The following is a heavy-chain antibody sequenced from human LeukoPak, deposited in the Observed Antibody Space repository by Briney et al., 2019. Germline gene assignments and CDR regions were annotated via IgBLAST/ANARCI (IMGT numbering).Heavy chain of an antibody. Sequence: ASVKVSCKASGYTFTAYYIHWVRQAPGQGLEWMGWINPNIGGTNYAQKFQGRVTMTRDTSISTAYMELGRLRSDDTAVYYCARDSPYYYGSGSYYGGPSDYWGQGTLVTVSS. CDR1: GYTFTAYY. J-gene: IGHJ4*02. V-gene: IGHV1-2*02. D-gene: IGHD3-10*01. CDR3: ARDSPYYYGSGSYYGGPSDY. CDR2: INPNIGGT.